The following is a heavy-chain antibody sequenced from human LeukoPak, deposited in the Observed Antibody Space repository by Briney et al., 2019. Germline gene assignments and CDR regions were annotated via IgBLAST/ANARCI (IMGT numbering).Heavy chain of an antibody. D-gene: IGHD3-22*01. CDR3: ARDSYERSGYYGLGS. CDR2: ISSSSKDI. V-gene: IGHV3-11*05. Sequence: GGSLRLSCAASGFTFDDYGMSWVRQAPGKGLEWLTYISSSSKDIKYADSVQGRFTVSRDNAKSSLYLQMNSLRAEDTAVYYCARDSYERSGYYGLGSWGQGTLVTVSS. CDR1: GFTFDDYG. J-gene: IGHJ5*02.